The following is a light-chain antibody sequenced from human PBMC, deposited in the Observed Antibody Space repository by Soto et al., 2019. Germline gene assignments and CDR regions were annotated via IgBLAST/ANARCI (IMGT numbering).Light chain of an antibody. V-gene: IGKV1-39*01. CDR1: QSVSRY. CDR3: QQTYQSPRT. J-gene: IGKJ4*01. Sequence: DLQMTQSPSSLSASVGDRVTITCRTSQSVSRYLHWYQQKPGKAPNLLIYSTSNLQDGVPSRFSGSGSGTDFTLTISRLQPEDFATYYCQQTYQSPRTFGGGTKVEIK. CDR2: STS.